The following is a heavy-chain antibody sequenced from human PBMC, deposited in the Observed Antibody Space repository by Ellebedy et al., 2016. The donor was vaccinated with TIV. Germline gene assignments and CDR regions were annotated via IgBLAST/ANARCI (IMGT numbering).Heavy chain of an antibody. CDR2: INYSGST. Sequence: MPSETLSLTCTVSGGSISSGEYFWSWIRQPPGKGLGWIGYINYSGSTNNNPSLRSRVIISVDTSKHQFSLKLTSVTAADTAVYHCARGKVLFDYWGQGTLVIVSS. CDR1: GGSISSGEYF. V-gene: IGHV4-30-4*01. CDR3: ARGKVLFDY. J-gene: IGHJ4*02.